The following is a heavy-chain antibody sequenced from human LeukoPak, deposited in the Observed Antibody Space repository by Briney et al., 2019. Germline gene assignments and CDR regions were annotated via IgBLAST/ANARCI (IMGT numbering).Heavy chain of an antibody. J-gene: IGHJ4*02. V-gene: IGHV3-23*01. Sequence: PGGSLRLSCVASGFTFSSHAMSWVRQAPGKGLEWVSAISGSGGSTYYADSVKGRFTISRDNSKNTLYLQMNSLRAEDTAVYYCAKDIFRDYYDSSGQGWSDYWGQGTLVTVSS. CDR1: GFTFSSHA. CDR3: AKDIFRDYYDSSGQGWSDY. CDR2: ISGSGGST. D-gene: IGHD3-22*01.